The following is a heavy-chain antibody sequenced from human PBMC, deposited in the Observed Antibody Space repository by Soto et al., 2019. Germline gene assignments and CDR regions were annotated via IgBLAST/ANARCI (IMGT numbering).Heavy chain of an antibody. J-gene: IGHJ4*02. CDR2: IYSGGST. CDR3: ANDSGWHRLEYFDY. Sequence: GGSLILSCAASGFTVSSNYMSWVRQAPGKGLEWVSVIYSGGSTYYADSVKGRFTISRDNSKNTLYLQMNSLRAEDTAVYYCANDSGWHRLEYFDYWGQGTLVTVSS. CDR1: GFTVSSNY. V-gene: IGHV3-53*01. D-gene: IGHD5-12*01.